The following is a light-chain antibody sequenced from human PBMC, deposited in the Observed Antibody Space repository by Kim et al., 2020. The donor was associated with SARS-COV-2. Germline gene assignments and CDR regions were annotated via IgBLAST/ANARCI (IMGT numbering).Light chain of an antibody. Sequence: EVVLTQSPGTLSLSPGERATLSCRASQSVYSGYFGWYQQKPGQAPRLLIYGASNRATGIPDRFSGSGSGTDFTLTINRLEPEDFAMYYCQQYARAPDTFGQGTRLEIK. CDR1: QSVYSGY. CDR3: QQYARAPDT. V-gene: IGKV3-20*01. J-gene: IGKJ5*01. CDR2: GAS.